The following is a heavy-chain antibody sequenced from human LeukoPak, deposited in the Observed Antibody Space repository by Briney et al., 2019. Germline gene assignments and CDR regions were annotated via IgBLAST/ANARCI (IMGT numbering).Heavy chain of an antibody. CDR2: IYPGDSDT. J-gene: IGHJ3*02. CDR3: ARSTLLWFGELGPHAFDI. D-gene: IGHD3-10*01. CDR1: GYSFTSYW. Sequence: GESLQISCKGSGYSFTSYWIGWVRQMPGKGLEWMGIIYPGDSDTRYSPSFQGQVTISADKSISTAYLQWSSLKASDTAMYYCARSTLLWFGELGPHAFDIWGQGTMVTVSS. V-gene: IGHV5-51*01.